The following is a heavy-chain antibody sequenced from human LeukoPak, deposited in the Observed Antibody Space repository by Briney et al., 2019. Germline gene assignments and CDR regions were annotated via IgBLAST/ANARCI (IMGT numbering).Heavy chain of an antibody. Sequence: PGGSLRLSCAASGFTFNNYGMHWVRQAPGKGLEWVAVISYDGSNKYYADSVKGRFTISRDNFKNTLYLQMNSLRAEDTAVYYCANENYYDSSGYVDHWGQGTLVTVSS. D-gene: IGHD3-22*01. CDR3: ANENYYDSSGYVDH. CDR2: ISYDGSNK. J-gene: IGHJ4*02. V-gene: IGHV3-30*18. CDR1: GFTFNNYG.